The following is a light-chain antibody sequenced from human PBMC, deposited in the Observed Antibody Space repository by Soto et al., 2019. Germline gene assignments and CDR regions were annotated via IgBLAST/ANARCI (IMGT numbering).Light chain of an antibody. CDR1: SSDVGGYNF. Sequence: QSALTQHASVSGSPGQSITISCTGTSSDVGGYNFVSWYQQHPGKAPKLMIHDVSNRPSGVSNRFSGSKSGNTASLTISGLQAEDEADYYCSSYTGSTTLVVFGGGTKLTVL. J-gene: IGLJ2*01. CDR3: SSYTGSTTLVV. CDR2: DVS. V-gene: IGLV2-14*01.